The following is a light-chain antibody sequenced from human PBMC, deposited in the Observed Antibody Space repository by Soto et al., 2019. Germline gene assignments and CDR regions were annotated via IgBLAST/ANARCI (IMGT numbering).Light chain of an antibody. CDR2: SNN. J-gene: IGLJ1*01. CDR3: AAWDDSLNGYV. CDR1: SSNIGSNT. V-gene: IGLV1-44*01. Sequence: QSVLTQPPSASGTPGQMVTISCSGSSSNIGSNTVNWYQQLPGTAPKLLIYSNNQRPSGVPDRFSGSKSGTSASLAISGLQSEAEADYYCAAWDDSLNGYVFGTGTKVTVL.